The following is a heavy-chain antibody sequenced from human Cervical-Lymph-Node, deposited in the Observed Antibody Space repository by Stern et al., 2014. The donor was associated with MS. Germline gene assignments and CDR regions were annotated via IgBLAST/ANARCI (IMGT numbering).Heavy chain of an antibody. CDR2: FIPIFGTT. V-gene: IGHV1-69*01. D-gene: IGHD2-8*01. CDR1: GGTFINHA. J-gene: IGHJ6*02. Sequence: VQLVESGAEVKKPGSSVKVSCKASGGTFINHAISWVRQAPGQGLERMGGFIPIFGTTHYAQKFQGRVTITADESASTAYMELSSLRSQDTAVYFCARDNDDNGMDVWGQGTTVIVSS. CDR3: ARDNDDNGMDV.